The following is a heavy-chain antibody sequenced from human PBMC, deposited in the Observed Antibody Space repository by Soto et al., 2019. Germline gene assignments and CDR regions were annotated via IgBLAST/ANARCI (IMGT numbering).Heavy chain of an antibody. CDR2: INAGNGNT. J-gene: IGHJ4*02. D-gene: IGHD6-19*01. CDR1: GYTFTGYA. CDR3: ARAVAVAADFDY. V-gene: IGHV1-3*01. Sequence: ASVKVSCKASGYTFTGYAMHWVRQAPGQRLESMGWINAGNGNTKYSQKFQGRVTITRDTSASTAYMELSSLRSEDTAVYYCARAVAVAADFDYWGQGTLVTVSS.